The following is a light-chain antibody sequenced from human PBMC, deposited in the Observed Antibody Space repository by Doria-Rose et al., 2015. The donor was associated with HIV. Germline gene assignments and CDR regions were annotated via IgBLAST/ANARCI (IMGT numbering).Light chain of an antibody. Sequence: VLTQPPGTLSLSPGERATPSCRASQSFSSTYLAWYQQRSGQAPSLLIYDGSTRATGITDRFSASGSGTDFTLTINRLEPEDFALYYCHQYGTSWTFGQGTKVEI. CDR2: DGS. CDR3: HQYGTSWT. J-gene: IGKJ1*01. CDR1: QSFSSTY. V-gene: IGKV3-20*01.